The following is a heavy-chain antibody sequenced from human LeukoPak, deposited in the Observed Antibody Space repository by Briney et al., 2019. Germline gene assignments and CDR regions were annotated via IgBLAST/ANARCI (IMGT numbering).Heavy chain of an antibody. CDR2: ISGSGDTT. CDR1: GFTVSSNY. Sequence: GGSLRLSCAASGFTVSSNYMSWVRQAPGKGPEWVAAISGSGDTTTYAGSVKGRFTISRDNSKKTLYLLMNSLRAEDTAVYYCAKDLDVGGYSYGYPFDYWGQGTLVTVSS. D-gene: IGHD5-18*01. CDR3: AKDLDVGGYSYGYPFDY. J-gene: IGHJ4*02. V-gene: IGHV3-23*01.